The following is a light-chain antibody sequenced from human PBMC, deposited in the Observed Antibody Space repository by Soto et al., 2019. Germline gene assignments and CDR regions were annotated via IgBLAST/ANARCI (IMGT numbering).Light chain of an antibody. CDR1: QSISSW. J-gene: IGKJ4*01. CDR2: DAS. CDR3: QQYNSFSIT. Sequence: DIQMTQSPSTLSASVGDRVTITCRASQSISSWLAWYQQKPGKAPQLLIYDASSLQSGVPSRFSGSGSGTEFTLTISSLQPDGFATYYCQQYNSFSITFGGGTKVEIK. V-gene: IGKV1-5*01.